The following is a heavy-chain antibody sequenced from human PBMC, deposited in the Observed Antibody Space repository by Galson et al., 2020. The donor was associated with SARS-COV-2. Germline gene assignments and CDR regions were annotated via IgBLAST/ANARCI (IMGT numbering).Heavy chain of an antibody. CDR3: AKTPKGSMFRRPYYFDY. CDR1: GFTFSSYA. V-gene: IGHV3-23*01. CDR2: ISGSGGST. D-gene: IGHD3-10*01. Sequence: GGSLRLSCAASGFTFSSYAMSWVRQAPGKGLEWVSAISGSGGSTYYADSVKGRFTISRDNSKNTLYLQMNSLRAEDTAVYYCAKTPKGSMFRRPYYFDYWGQGTLVTVSS. J-gene: IGHJ4*02.